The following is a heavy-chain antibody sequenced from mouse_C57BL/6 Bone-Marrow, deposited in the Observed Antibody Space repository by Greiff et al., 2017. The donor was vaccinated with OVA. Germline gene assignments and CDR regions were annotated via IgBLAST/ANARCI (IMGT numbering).Heavy chain of an antibody. V-gene: IGHV3-8*01. Sequence: EVKLMESGPGLAKPSQTLSLTCSVTGYSITSYYLNWIRKFPGNKLEYIGYISYSGSTYYNPSLKSRISIIRDTSTNQYYLQLNSVTTEDTATDYCARFGYYAMDYWGQGTSVTVSS. J-gene: IGHJ4*01. CDR1: GYSITSYY. CDR3: ARFGYYAMDY. CDR2: ISYSGST.